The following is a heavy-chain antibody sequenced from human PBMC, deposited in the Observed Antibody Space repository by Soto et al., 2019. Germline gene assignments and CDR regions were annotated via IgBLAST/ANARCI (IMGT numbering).Heavy chain of an antibody. V-gene: IGHV3-23*01. J-gene: IGHJ4*02. Sequence: DVQLLESGGGLVQPGGSLRLSCAASGFTFSSYAMNWVRQAPGKGLEWVSAISGSAGSTYYADSVKGRFTISRDNSKNTPYLQMNCLRAEDTAVYYCAKDRASYYFDSSGYYLFDYWGQGTLVTVSS. D-gene: IGHD3-22*01. CDR1: GFTFSSYA. CDR2: ISGSAGST. CDR3: AKDRASYYFDSSGYYLFDY.